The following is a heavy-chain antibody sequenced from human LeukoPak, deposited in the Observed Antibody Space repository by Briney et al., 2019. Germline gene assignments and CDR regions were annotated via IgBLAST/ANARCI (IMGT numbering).Heavy chain of an antibody. CDR1: GFTFSSYG. D-gene: IGHD2-15*01. J-gene: IGHJ4*02. CDR3: ASASYCKGGSCYSVH. Sequence: GGSLRISCTASGFTFSSYGMHWVRQAPGKGLEWVAVIWYDGSNKYYAYSVKGRFTISRDNSKNTLYLQMNSLRAEDTAVYYCASASYCKGGSCYSVHWGQGTLVTVSS. CDR2: IWYDGSNK. V-gene: IGHV3-33*01.